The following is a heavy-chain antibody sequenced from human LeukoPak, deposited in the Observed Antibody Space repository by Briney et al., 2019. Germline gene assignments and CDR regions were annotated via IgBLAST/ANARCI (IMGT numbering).Heavy chain of an antibody. CDR2: ISGSGGST. Sequence: GGSLRLSCAASGFTFSSYAMTWVRQAPGKGLEWVSAISGSGGSTYYADSVKGRFTISRDNSKNTLYLQMNSLRAEDTAVYYCAKDQVVATYYFDYWGQGTLVTVSS. CDR1: GFTFSSYA. CDR3: AKDQVVATYYFDY. V-gene: IGHV3-23*01. J-gene: IGHJ4*02. D-gene: IGHD3-22*01.